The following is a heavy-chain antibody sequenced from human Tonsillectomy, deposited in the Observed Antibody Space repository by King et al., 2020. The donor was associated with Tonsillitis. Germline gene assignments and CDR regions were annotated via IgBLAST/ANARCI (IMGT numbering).Heavy chain of an antibody. J-gene: IGHJ4*02. CDR3: AKIYGYSRGPFDS. CDR2: ISGSGGDT. V-gene: IGHV3-23*04. CDR1: GFTFSSYA. D-gene: IGHD6-19*01. Sequence: VQLVESGGDLVQPGGSLRLSCAASGFTFSSYAMSWVRQAPGKGLEWVSVISGSGGDTYYADSVKDRFTISRDNSKNTLSLQMNSLRAEDTALYFCAKIYGYSRGPFDSWGQGTLVTVSS.